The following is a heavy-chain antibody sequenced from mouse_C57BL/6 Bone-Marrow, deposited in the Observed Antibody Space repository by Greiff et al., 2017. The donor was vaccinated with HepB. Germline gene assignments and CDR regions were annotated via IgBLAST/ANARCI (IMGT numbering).Heavy chain of an antibody. CDR1: GFSFNTYA. D-gene: IGHD2-5*01. V-gene: IGHV10-1*01. CDR3: VRPGYSNYYAMDY. J-gene: IGHJ4*01. Sequence: EVQRVESGGGLVQPKGSLKLSCAASGFSFNTYAMNWVRQAPGKGLEWVARIRSKSNNYATYYADSVKDRFTISRDDSESMLYLQMNNLKTEDTAMYYCVRPGYSNYYAMDYWGQGTSVTVSS. CDR2: IRSKSNNYAT.